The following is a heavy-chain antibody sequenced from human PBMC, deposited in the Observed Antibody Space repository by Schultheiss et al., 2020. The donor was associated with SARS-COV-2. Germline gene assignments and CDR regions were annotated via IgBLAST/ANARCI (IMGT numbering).Heavy chain of an antibody. CDR3: AREAGIAVAGRAYYFDY. D-gene: IGHD6-19*01. V-gene: IGHV3-30*03. J-gene: IGHJ4*02. Sequence: GESLKISCAASGFTFSSYGMHWVRQAPGKGLEWVAVISYDGSNKYYADSVKGRFTISRDNSKNTLYLQMNSLRAEDTAVYYCAREAGIAVAGRAYYFDYWGQGTLVTVSS. CDR1: GFTFSSYG. CDR2: ISYDGSNK.